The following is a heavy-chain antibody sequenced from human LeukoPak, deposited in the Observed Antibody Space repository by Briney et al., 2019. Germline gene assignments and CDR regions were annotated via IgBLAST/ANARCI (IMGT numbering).Heavy chain of an antibody. J-gene: IGHJ4*02. V-gene: IGHV1-69*13. CDR1: GGTFSSYA. D-gene: IGHD6-19*01. CDR2: IIPIFGTA. Sequence: RASVKVSCKASGGTFSSYAISWVRQAPGQGLEWIGGIIPIFGTANYAQKFQGRVTITADESTSTAYMELSSLRSEDTAVYYCARDIRSSASNKWLGYFDYWGQGTLVTVSS. CDR3: ARDIRSSASNKWLGYFDY.